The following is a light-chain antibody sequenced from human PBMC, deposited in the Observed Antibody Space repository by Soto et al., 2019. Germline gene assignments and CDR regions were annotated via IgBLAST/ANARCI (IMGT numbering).Light chain of an antibody. CDR1: QSVLNSDGYNR. CDR2: LGS. Sequence: DIVMTQSPLSLPVTPGEAASISCRSSQSVLNSDGYNRMDWYLQKRGRSPQLLIYLGSNRACGVPDGFSGSGSGRDFPLTINRVEAEDVGVYYCMKALQTPWTFGQGTKVEIK. J-gene: IGKJ1*01. CDR3: MKALQTPWT. V-gene: IGKV2-28*01.